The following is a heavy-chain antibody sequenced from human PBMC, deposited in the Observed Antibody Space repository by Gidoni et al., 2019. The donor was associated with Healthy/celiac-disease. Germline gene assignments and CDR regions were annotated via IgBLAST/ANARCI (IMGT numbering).Heavy chain of an antibody. CDR2: MYWNDDK. Sequence: QITLKESGPTLVKPTQTLTLTCTFSGFSLSTSGVGVGWIRQPPGKALEWLALMYWNDDKRYSPSLKSRLTITKDTSKNQVVLTMTNMDPVDTATYYCAHRPGNWNSMDVWGKGTTVTVSS. D-gene: IGHD1-7*01. J-gene: IGHJ6*04. CDR3: AHRPGNWNSMDV. V-gene: IGHV2-5*01. CDR1: GFSLSTSGVG.